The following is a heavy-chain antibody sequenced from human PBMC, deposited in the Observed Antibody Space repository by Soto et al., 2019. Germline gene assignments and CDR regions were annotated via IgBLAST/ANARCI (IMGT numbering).Heavy chain of an antibody. Sequence: SETLSLTCTVSGGSISSGDYYWSWIRQPPGKGLEWIGYIYYSGSTYYNPSLKSRVTISVDTSKNQFSLKLSSVTAADTAVYYCARLSRGGYFDYWGQETLVTVSS. CDR2: IYYSGST. CDR3: ARLSRGGYFDY. J-gene: IGHJ4*02. CDR1: GGSISSGDYY. V-gene: IGHV4-30-4*08.